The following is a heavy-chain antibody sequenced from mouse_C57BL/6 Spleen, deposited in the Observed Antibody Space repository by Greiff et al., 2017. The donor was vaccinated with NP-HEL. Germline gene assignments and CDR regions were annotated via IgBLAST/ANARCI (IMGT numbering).Heavy chain of an antibody. CDR3: ARRSKGGAWFAY. D-gene: IGHD1-3*01. J-gene: IGHJ3*01. CDR2: IYPSDSET. V-gene: IGHV1-61*01. Sequence: VQLQQPGAELVRPGSSVKLSCKASGYTFTSYWMDWVKQRPGQGLEWIGNIYPSDSETHYNQKFKDKATLTVDKSSSTAYMQLSSLTSEDSAVYYCARRSKGGAWFAYWGQGTLVTVSA. CDR1: GYTFTSYW.